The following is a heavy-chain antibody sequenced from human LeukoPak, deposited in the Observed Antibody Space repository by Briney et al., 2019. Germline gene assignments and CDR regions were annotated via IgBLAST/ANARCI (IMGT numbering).Heavy chain of an antibody. Sequence: GESLKISCKASGYSFTNHWIGWVRQKPGKGLEWMGIIYPGDSDTRYSPPFQGQVTISADKSISTAYLQWSSLKASDTAMYYCARIPMWFGESTFDYWGHGTLVTVSS. CDR2: IYPGDSDT. CDR1: GYSFTNHW. V-gene: IGHV5-51*01. CDR3: ARIPMWFGESTFDY. D-gene: IGHD3-10*01. J-gene: IGHJ4*01.